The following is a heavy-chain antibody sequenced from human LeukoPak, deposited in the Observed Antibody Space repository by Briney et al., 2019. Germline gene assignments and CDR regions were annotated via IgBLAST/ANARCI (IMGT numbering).Heavy chain of an antibody. CDR2: INPNSGGT. D-gene: IGHD2/OR15-2a*01. CDR3: ARDFLGPRIYYYYMDV. J-gene: IGHJ6*03. V-gene: IGHV1-2*02. Sequence: ASVKVSCKASGYTFTGYYMHWVRQAPGQGLEWMGWINPNSGGTNYAQKFQGRVTTTRDTSISTAYMELSRLRSDDTAVYYCARDFLGPRIYYYYMDVWGKGTTVTVSS. CDR1: GYTFTGYY.